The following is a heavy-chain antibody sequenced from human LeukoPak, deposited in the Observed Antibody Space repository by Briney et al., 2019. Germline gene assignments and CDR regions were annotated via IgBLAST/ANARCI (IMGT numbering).Heavy chain of an antibody. Sequence: PGGSLRLSCATSGFTFRSHAMNWVRQAPGKGLEWVSAISASGVSTYYADSVDGRFTISRDNSKNTLYLQMNSLRAEDTAVYYCAKEVGRGYSYGYFDFWGQGTLVTVSS. CDR1: GFTFRSHA. J-gene: IGHJ4*02. D-gene: IGHD5-18*01. CDR2: ISASGVST. CDR3: AKEVGRGYSYGYFDF. V-gene: IGHV3-23*01.